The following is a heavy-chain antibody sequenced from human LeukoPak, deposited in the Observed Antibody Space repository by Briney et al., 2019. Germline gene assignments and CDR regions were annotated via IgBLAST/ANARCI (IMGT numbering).Heavy chain of an antibody. D-gene: IGHD6-6*01. V-gene: IGHV3-30*02. Sequence: PGGSLRLSCGASGFTFSDYGMHWVRQAPGKGLEWVTFIRQVGNKKYLPDSMKGRFSDSRDNSRNTLYMQMNSLRVEDTAVYYCAKDPARGQLGIFDYWGQGVLVTVSS. J-gene: IGHJ4*02. CDR1: GFTFSDYG. CDR3: AKDPARGQLGIFDY. CDR2: IRQVGNKK.